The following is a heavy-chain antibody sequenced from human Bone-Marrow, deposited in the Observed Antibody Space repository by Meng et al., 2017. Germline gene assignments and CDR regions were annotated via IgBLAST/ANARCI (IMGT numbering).Heavy chain of an antibody. V-gene: IGHV1-69*05. Sequence: SVKLSCKASGGTFSSYAISWVRQAPGQGLEWMGGIIPIFGTANYAQKFQGRVTITTDESTSTAYMELSSLRSEDTAVYYRAIGEGDTAMTGAFDIWGQGTMVTVSS. D-gene: IGHD5-18*01. CDR3: AIGEGDTAMTGAFDI. CDR1: GGTFSSYA. J-gene: IGHJ3*02. CDR2: IIPIFGTA.